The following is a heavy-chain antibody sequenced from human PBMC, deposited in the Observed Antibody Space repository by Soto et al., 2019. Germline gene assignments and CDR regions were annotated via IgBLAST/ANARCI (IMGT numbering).Heavy chain of an antibody. Sequence: EVQLVESGGALVQPGGSLRLACAASGFSFRSHWMHWVRQAPGKGLVWVSRINTDGSSTVYADAVKGRFTISRDNAKNTLYLQMDGLRAEDAAVYYCARAETELGSCTTTNCLFDYWGQGTLVTVSS. CDR3: ARAETELGSCTTTNCLFDY. V-gene: IGHV3-74*01. CDR1: GFSFRSHW. D-gene: IGHD2-2*01. J-gene: IGHJ4*02. CDR2: INTDGSST.